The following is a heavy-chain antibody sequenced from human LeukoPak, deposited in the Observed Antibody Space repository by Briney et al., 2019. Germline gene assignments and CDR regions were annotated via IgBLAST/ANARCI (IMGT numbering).Heavy chain of an antibody. D-gene: IGHD6-19*01. CDR1: GFTFSNFA. CDR2: ISKSGDNS. J-gene: IGHJ4*02. Sequence: SGGSLRLPCAASGFTFSNFAISWVRQAPGKGLEWVSAISKSGDNSYYADSVKGRFTISRDNSKNTIYLQMNSLRVEDTAVYYCAKLSGWTGWFFDYWGQGTVVTVSS. V-gene: IGHV3-23*01. CDR3: AKLSGWTGWFFDY.